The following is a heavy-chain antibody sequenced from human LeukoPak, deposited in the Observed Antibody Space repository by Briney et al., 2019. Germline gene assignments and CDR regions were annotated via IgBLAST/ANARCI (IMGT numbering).Heavy chain of an antibody. CDR1: GFTFSTYA. CDR2: ISYDGSSK. CDR3: AKDFGIYDTTTDY. J-gene: IGHJ4*02. D-gene: IGHD2/OR15-2a*01. V-gene: IGHV3-30*04. Sequence: GGSLRLSCAASGFTFSTYAMHWVRQAPGKGLEWVAVISYDGSSKYYADSVKGRFTISRDNSKNTLYLQMNSLRVEDTAVYYCAKDFGIYDTTTDYWGQGALVTVSS.